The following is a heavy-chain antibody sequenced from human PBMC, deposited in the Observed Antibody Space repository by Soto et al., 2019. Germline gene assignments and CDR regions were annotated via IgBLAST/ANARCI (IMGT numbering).Heavy chain of an antibody. Sequence: PGESLKISCKGSCYSFTSYWMGWVRQIPGKGLEWMGIIYPGDSDTRYSPSFQGQVTISADKSISTAYLQWSSLKASDTAMYYCARHLGSSWDYTDVWGKGTTVTVSS. CDR2: IYPGDSDT. D-gene: IGHD6-13*01. CDR3: ARHLGSSWDYTDV. V-gene: IGHV5-51*01. CDR1: CYSFTSYW. J-gene: IGHJ6*03.